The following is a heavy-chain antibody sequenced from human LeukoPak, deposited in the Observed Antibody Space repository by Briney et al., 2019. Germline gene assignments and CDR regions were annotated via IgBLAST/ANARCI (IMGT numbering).Heavy chain of an antibody. Sequence: PGGSLRLSCAASGFTFSNYWMHWVRQMPGKGLEWMGIIYPGDSDTRYSPSFQGQVTISADKSISTAYLQWSSLKASDTAMYYCARGTAIPSGLDYWGQGTLVTVSS. D-gene: IGHD2-21*02. CDR1: GFTFSNYW. CDR3: ARGTAIPSGLDY. V-gene: IGHV5-51*01. J-gene: IGHJ4*02. CDR2: IYPGDSDT.